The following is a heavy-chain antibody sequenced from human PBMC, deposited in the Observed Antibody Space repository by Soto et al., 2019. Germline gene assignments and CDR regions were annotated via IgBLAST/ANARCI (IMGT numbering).Heavy chain of an antibody. CDR2: IYSGGST. J-gene: IGHJ4*02. V-gene: IGHV3-66*01. Sequence: GGSLRLSCAASGFTVSTNYMTWVRQAPGKGLEWVSVIYSGGSTYYAGSVKGRFTISRDNSKNTLYLQMNSLRAEDTALYYCAACSGGSCYSKTWGQGTLVTVSS. CDR3: AACSGGSCYSKT. D-gene: IGHD2-15*01. CDR1: GFTVSTNY.